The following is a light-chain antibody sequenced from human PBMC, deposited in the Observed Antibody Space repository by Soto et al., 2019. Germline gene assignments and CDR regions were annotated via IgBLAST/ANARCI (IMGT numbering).Light chain of an antibody. J-gene: IGKJ2*01. V-gene: IGKV1-39*01. Sequence: DIQMTQSPSSLSASVGDRVTITCRSSQSISSHLNWYQQKPGKAPKLLIYGGSSLESGGPSRFSGSGSGTDFTLTISSLQPDDFATYYCQQSYTIPYIFGQGTKLEIK. CDR1: QSISSH. CDR3: QQSYTIPYI. CDR2: GGS.